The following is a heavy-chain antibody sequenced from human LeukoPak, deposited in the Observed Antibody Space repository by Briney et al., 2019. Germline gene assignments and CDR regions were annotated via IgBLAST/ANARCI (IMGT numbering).Heavy chain of an antibody. Sequence: PSETLSLTCTVSGGSISSGSYYWGWLRQPPGKGLEWLGSIRLGTIYYSGTTNYNPSLKSRGTVSIDTSKNQCSLRLSSVTAADTAVYYCASLDSSGWYYFDYWGQGTLVTVSS. CDR2: IRLGTIYYSGTT. CDR1: GGSISSGSYY. J-gene: IGHJ4*02. V-gene: IGHV4-39*01. CDR3: ASLDSSGWYYFDY. D-gene: IGHD6-19*01.